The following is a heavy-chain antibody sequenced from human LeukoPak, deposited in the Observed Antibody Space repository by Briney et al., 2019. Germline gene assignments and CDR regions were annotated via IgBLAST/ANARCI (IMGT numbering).Heavy chain of an antibody. J-gene: IGHJ6*03. Sequence: GRSLRLSCAASGFTFSTFPMHWVRQAPGKGLQWVAVISNDGVNQYYADSAKGRFTISRDNSKNTLFLQMNSLTNEDTAVYYCARGAGTMVYYIDVWGKGTTVTVSS. CDR3: ARGAGTMVYYIDV. CDR1: GFTFSTFP. V-gene: IGHV3-30*16. D-gene: IGHD1-7*01. CDR2: ISNDGVNQ.